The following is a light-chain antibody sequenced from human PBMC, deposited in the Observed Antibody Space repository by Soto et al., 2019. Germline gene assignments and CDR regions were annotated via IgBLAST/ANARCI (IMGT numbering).Light chain of an antibody. Sequence: QSALTQPASVSGSPRQSITISCTGTSSDVGGYDYVSWYQQHPGKAPKLMIYDVTNRPSGVSNRFSGSKSGNTASLTISGLQAEDEADYYCISYASINTYVFGTGTQLTVL. V-gene: IGLV2-14*01. CDR2: DVT. CDR1: SSDVGGYDY. CDR3: ISYASINTYV. J-gene: IGLJ1*01.